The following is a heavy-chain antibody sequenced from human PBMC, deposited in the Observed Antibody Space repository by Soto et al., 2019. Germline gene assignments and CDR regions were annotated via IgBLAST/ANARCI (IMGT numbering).Heavy chain of an antibody. CDR3: VRLGGGYYALGSDYNPFDY. CDR2: IKGDGHEK. D-gene: IGHD3-10*01. Sequence: EVQLAESGGALVQTGGSLRLSCVASGFTFSPYWLGWVRQAPGRALEWVANIKGDGHEKHYVDSVKGRFTISRDNAENSLYLQMNSLRPEDTALYFCVRLGGGYYALGSDYNPFDYWGQGTLVTVSS. CDR1: GFTFSPYW. V-gene: IGHV3-7*01. J-gene: IGHJ4*02.